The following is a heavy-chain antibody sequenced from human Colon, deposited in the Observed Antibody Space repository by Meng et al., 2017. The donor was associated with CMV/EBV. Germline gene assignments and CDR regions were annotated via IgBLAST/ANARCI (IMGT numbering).Heavy chain of an antibody. CDR1: GFTFSSFS. CDR2: ISTSGTYI. CDR3: ARDRVGTVTTPDDYFYYGLEV. V-gene: IGHV3-21*01. Sequence: GGSLRLSCAASGFTFSSFSMNWVRQAPGKGLEWVSSISTSGTYIHYADSVKGRFTISRDNAKNSLYLQMDSLRAEDRGVYYCARDRVGTVTTPDDYFYYGLEVWGQGTTVTVSS. D-gene: IGHD4-11*01. J-gene: IGHJ6*02.